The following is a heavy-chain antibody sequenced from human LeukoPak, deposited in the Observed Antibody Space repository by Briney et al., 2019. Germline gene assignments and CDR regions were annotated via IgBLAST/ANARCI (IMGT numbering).Heavy chain of an antibody. D-gene: IGHD3-22*01. J-gene: IGHJ4*02. CDR2: INHSGST. V-gene: IGHV4-34*01. CDR1: GGSFSGYY. CDR3: ARQNYYYDSRPSSPFDY. Sequence: SETLSLTCAVYGGSFSGYYWSWIRQPPGKGLEWIGEINHSGSTNYNPSLKSRVTISVDTSKNQFSLKLSSVTAADTAVYYCARQNYYYDSRPSSPFDYWGQGTLVTVSS.